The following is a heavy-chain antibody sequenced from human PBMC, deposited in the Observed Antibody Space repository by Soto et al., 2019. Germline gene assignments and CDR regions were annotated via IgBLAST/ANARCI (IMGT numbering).Heavy chain of an antibody. CDR2: MKPNSGNT. D-gene: IGHD4-17*01. J-gene: IGHJ1*01. Sequence: QVQLVQSGAEVKKPGASVKVSCKASGYTFTSYDINWVRQATGQGLEWMGWMKPNSGNTGYAQKVQGRVTMTRNTSISTAYMELSSLRSEDTAVYYCARQNDYGDYVSYFQHWGQGTLVTVSS. CDR3: ARQNDYGDYVSYFQH. V-gene: IGHV1-8*01. CDR1: GYTFTSYD.